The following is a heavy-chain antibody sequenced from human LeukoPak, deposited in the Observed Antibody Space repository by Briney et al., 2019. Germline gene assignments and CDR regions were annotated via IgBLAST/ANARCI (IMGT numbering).Heavy chain of an antibody. CDR1: GYTFTGYY. D-gene: IGHD6-13*01. V-gene: IGHV1-46*01. J-gene: IGHJ3*02. CDR3: ARAPGKRIAAALGGAFDI. Sequence: ASVKVSCKASGYTFTGYYMHWVRQAPGQGLEWMGIINPSGGSTSYAQKFQGRVTMTRDTSTSTVYMELSSLRSEDTAVYYCARAPGKRIAAALGGAFDIWGQGTMVTVSS. CDR2: INPSGGST.